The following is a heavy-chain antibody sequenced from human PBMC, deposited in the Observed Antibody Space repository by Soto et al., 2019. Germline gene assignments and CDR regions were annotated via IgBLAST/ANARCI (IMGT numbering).Heavy chain of an antibody. Sequence: EVQLVESGGGLVQPGGSLRLSCAASGFTVSSKYMTWVRQAPGKGLEWVSLIQSGGTTYYADSVKGRFTISRDTSANTLHLQMDSLSVEDTAVYYCSRDDVLCDGGRCYGIPLDVLGKGTTVTVSS. V-gene: IGHV3-66*01. CDR3: SRDDVLCDGGRCYGIPLDV. J-gene: IGHJ6*04. CDR2: IQSGGTT. CDR1: GFTVSSKY. D-gene: IGHD2-15*01.